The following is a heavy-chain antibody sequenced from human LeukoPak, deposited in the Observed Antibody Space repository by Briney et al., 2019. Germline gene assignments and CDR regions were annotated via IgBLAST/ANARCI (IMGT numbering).Heavy chain of an antibody. Sequence: KTGGSLRLSCAASGFTLSSYSMNWVRQAPGKGLEWVSSISSSSSYIYYADSVKGRFTISRDNAKNSLYLQMNSLRAEDTAVYYCARRHDYSNYPDYWGQGTLVTVSS. CDR2: ISSSSSYI. J-gene: IGHJ4*02. CDR1: GFTLSSYS. CDR3: ARRHDYSNYPDY. V-gene: IGHV3-21*01. D-gene: IGHD4-11*01.